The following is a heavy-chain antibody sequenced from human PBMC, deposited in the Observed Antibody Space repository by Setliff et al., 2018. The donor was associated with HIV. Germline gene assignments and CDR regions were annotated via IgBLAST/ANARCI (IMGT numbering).Heavy chain of an antibody. Sequence: PGGSLRLSCAASGFTFSTYAMSWVRQAPGKGLEWVSGISGSGTSTYYADSVKGRFTISRDNSKNTLYLQMNSLRAEDTAVYYCAKSTGTVADWFDTWGQGTLVTVSS. CDR2: ISGSGTST. D-gene: IGHD6-19*01. V-gene: IGHV3-23*01. J-gene: IGHJ5*02. CDR3: AKSTGTVADWFDT. CDR1: GFTFSTYA.